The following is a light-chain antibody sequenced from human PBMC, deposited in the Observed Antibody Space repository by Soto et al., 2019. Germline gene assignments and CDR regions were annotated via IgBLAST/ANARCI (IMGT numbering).Light chain of an antibody. CDR1: QSVSSAY. J-gene: IGKJ5*01. Sequence: EIVLTQSPGTLSLSPGEGATLFCRASQSVSSAYLAWYQQKPGQAPRLLIYGASSRATGIPDRFSGGGSGTDFTLTISRLEPEDFAVYYCQQYGGSITFGQGTRLEIE. V-gene: IGKV3-20*01. CDR3: QQYGGSIT. CDR2: GAS.